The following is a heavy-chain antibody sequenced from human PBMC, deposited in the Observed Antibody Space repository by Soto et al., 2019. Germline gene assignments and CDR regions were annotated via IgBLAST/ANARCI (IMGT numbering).Heavy chain of an antibody. CDR2: IYYSGST. CDR1: GGSISSGAYH. CDR3: ARAPRITIFGVVNGPFDY. Sequence: SETLSLTCTVSGGSISSGAYHWSWIRQHPGKGLEWIGYIYYSGSTYYNPSLKSRVTISVDTSKNQFSLKLSSVTAADTAVYYCARAPRITIFGVVNGPFDYWGQGTLVTVS. J-gene: IGHJ4*02. D-gene: IGHD3-3*01. V-gene: IGHV4-31*03.